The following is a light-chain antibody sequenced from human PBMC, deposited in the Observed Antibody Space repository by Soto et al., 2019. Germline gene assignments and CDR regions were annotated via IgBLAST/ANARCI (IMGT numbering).Light chain of an antibody. J-gene: IGLJ1*01. CDR1: SSNIGNNY. Sequence: SVLTQPPPVSAAPGQKGTISCPGNSSNIGNNYVSWYQQLPGTAPKLLIYENNKRPSGIPDRFSGSKSGTSATLGITGLQTGDEADYYCGTWDSSLSAYVFGTGTKVTVL. V-gene: IGLV1-51*02. CDR2: ENN. CDR3: GTWDSSLSAYV.